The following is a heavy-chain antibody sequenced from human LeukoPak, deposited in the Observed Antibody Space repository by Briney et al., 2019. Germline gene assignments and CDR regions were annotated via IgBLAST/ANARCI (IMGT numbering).Heavy chain of an antibody. CDR3: ARASYGSGSYCFDP. D-gene: IGHD3-10*01. CDR2: IYPGDSDT. V-gene: IGHV5-51*01. Sequence: GGSLRLSCAASGFTFSNAWIGWVRQMPGKGLEWMGFIYPGDSDTRYSPSFQGQVTISADKSISTAYLQWSSLKASDTAMYYCARASYGSGSYCFDPWGQGTLVTVSS. CDR1: GFTFSNAW. J-gene: IGHJ5*02.